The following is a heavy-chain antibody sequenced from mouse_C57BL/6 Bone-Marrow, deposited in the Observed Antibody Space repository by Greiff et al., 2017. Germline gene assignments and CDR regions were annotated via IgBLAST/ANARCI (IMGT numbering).Heavy chain of an antibody. CDR2: IYPGGGYT. D-gene: IGHD1-1*01. V-gene: IGHV1-63*01. CDR3: AGFYYSLFDY. Sequence: VQLVESGAELVRPGTSVKMSCKASGYTFTNYWIGWAKQRPGHGLEWIGDIYPGGGYTNYNEKFKGKATLTADKSSSTAYMQLSSLTSEDSAICYWAGFYYSLFDYWGQGTTLTVSS. CDR1: GYTFTNYW. J-gene: IGHJ2*01.